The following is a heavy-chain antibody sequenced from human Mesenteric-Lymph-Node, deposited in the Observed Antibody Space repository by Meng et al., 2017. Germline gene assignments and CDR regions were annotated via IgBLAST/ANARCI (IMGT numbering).Heavy chain of an antibody. CDR1: GLSFGDSV. D-gene: IGHD4-17*01. V-gene: IGHV3-23*01. J-gene: IGHJ3*02. Sequence: GESLKISCTSSGLSFGDSVMSWFRQAPGKGLEWVSTVSGSADKIFYADSVKGRFTISRDNSKNTLYLQMNSLRDEDTAIYYCVRRAITVTTTWGAYDIWGQGTVVTVSS. CDR3: VRRAITVTTTWGAYDI. CDR2: VSGSADKI.